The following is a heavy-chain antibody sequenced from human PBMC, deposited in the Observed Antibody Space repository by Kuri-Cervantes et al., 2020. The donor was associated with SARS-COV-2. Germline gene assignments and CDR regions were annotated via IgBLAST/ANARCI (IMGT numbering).Heavy chain of an antibody. J-gene: IGHJ5*02. Sequence: GESLKISCAASGFTVSSYSMNWVRQAPGKGLEWVSSISSSSSYIYYADSVKGRFTISRDNAKNSLYLQMNSLRAEDTAVYYCARSFTVTDPFDPWGQGTLVTVSS. CDR2: ISSSSSYI. D-gene: IGHD4-11*01. CDR3: ARSFTVTDPFDP. V-gene: IGHV3-21*01. CDR1: GFTVSSYS.